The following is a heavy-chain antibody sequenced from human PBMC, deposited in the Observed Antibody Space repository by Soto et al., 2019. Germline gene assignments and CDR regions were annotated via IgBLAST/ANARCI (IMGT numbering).Heavy chain of an antibody. J-gene: IGHJ6*02. CDR2: ISAYNGNT. V-gene: IGHV1-18*01. D-gene: IGHD6-13*01. Sequence: ASVKVSCKASGYTFTSYGISWVRQAPGQGLEWMGWISAYNGNTNYAQKLQGRVTMTTDTSTSTAYMELRSLRSDDTAVYYCARLEQQLVRKANGIDVWGQGTTVTVSS. CDR3: ARLEQQLVRKANGIDV. CDR1: GYTFTSYG.